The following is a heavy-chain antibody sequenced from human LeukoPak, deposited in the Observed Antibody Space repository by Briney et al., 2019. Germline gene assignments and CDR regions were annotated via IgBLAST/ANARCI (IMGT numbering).Heavy chain of an antibody. CDR3: ASEIKDIVVVPAAKVASWFDP. D-gene: IGHD2-2*01. V-gene: IGHV1-69*04. CDR2: IIPILGIA. J-gene: IGHJ5*02. Sequence: GASVKVSCKASGGTFSSYAIIWVRQAPGQGLEWMGRIIPILGIANYAQKFQGRVTITADKSTSTAYMELSSLRSEDTAVYYCASEIKDIVVVPAAKVASWFDPWGQGTLVTVSS. CDR1: GGTFSSYA.